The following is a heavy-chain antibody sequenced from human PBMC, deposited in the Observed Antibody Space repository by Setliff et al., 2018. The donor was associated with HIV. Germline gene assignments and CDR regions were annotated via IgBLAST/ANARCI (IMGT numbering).Heavy chain of an antibody. Sequence: SETLSLTCAVYGGSFSGYYWSWIRQPPGKGLEWIGEINHSGSTNYNPSLKSRVTISVDTSKNQFSLKLSSVTAADTAVYYCASTTRITMIVVVPHPLDVWGKGTTVTVSS. D-gene: IGHD3-22*01. CDR2: INHSGST. CDR1: GGSFSGYY. V-gene: IGHV4-34*01. CDR3: ASTTRITMIVVVPHPLDV. J-gene: IGHJ6*04.